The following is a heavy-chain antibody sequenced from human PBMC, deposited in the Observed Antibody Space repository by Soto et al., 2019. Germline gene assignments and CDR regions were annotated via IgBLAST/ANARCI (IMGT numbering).Heavy chain of an antibody. J-gene: IGHJ6*02. Sequence: PSETLSLTCTVSSAPVSSTTYTWGWIRQPPWQGLEWVASVYYGGRSYYNPTLNSRVTISVDTSKNQFSLKMTSVTAADTAVYCCARLNGYCVRGSCHGHYAMDVWGQGTTVT. D-gene: IGHD2-15*01. V-gene: IGHV4-39*01. CDR1: SAPVSSTTYT. CDR3: ARLNGYCVRGSCHGHYAMDV. CDR2: VYYGGRS.